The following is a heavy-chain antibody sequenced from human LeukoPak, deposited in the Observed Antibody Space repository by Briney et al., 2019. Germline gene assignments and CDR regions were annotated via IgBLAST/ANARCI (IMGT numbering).Heavy chain of an antibody. CDR2: IIPIFGIA. V-gene: IGHV1-69*04. CDR3: ARDLGDGGSCCLWYYGMDV. Sequence: SVKVSCKASGGTFSSYAISWVRQAPGQGLEWMGRIIPIFGIASYAQKFQGRVTITADKSTSTAYMELSSLRSEDTAVYYCARDLGDGGSCCLWYYGMDVWGQGTTVTVSS. CDR1: GGTFSSYA. D-gene: IGHD2-15*01. J-gene: IGHJ6*02.